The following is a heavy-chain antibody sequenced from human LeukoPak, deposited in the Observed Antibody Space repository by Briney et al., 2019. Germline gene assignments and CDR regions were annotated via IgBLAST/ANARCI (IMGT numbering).Heavy chain of an antibody. Sequence: SETLSLTCAVYGGSFSGYYWSWIRQPPGKGLEWIGEINHSGSTNYNPSLKSRVTISVDTSKNQFSLKLSSVTAAGTAVYYCARYNKRYSSSSPYYYYYYGMDVWGQGTTVTVSS. CDR2: INHSGST. D-gene: IGHD6-6*01. V-gene: IGHV4-34*01. J-gene: IGHJ6*02. CDR1: GGSFSGYY. CDR3: ARYNKRYSSSSPYYYYYYGMDV.